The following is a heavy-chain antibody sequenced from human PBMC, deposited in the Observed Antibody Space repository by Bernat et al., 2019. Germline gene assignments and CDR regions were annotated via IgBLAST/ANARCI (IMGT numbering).Heavy chain of an antibody. J-gene: IGHJ3*02. V-gene: IGHV3-33*01. Sequence: QVQLVESGGGVVQPGRSLRLSCAASGFTFSSYGMPWGRQAPGKGLEWVAVIWYDGSNKYYADSVKGRFTISRDNSKNTLYLQMNSLRAEDTAVYYCARDSDSVGAAAGFDIWGQGTMVTVSS. D-gene: IGHD6-13*01. CDR1: GFTFSSYG. CDR3: ARDSDSVGAAAGFDI. CDR2: IWYDGSNK.